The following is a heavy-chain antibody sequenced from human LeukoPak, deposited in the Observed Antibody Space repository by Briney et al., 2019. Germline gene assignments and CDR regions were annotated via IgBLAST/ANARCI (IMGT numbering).Heavy chain of an antibody. V-gene: IGHV3-7*01. J-gene: IGHJ6*04. CDR3: AELGITMIGGV. CDR1: GFSFTNHW. D-gene: IGHD3-10*02. CDR2: IKHDGSEQ. Sequence: GGSLRLSCAASGFSFTNHWMSWVRQAPGKGLEWVANIKHDGSEQYYVDSVKGRFTISRDNAKNSLYLQMNSLRAEDTAVYYCAELGITMIGGVWGKGTTVTISS.